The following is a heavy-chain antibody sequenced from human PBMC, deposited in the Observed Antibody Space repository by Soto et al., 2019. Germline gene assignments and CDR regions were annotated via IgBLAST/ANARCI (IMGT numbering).Heavy chain of an antibody. J-gene: IGHJ4*02. D-gene: IGHD6-19*01. CDR2: ISGSGGST. V-gene: IGHV3-23*01. Sequence: GGSLRLSCAASGFTFSSYAMSWVRQAPGKGLEWVSAISGSGGSTYYADSVKGRFTISRDNSKNTLYLQMNSLRAEDTAVYYCAKSGIAVAGTLPEFDYWGQGTLVTVSS. CDR1: GFTFSSYA. CDR3: AKSGIAVAGTLPEFDY.